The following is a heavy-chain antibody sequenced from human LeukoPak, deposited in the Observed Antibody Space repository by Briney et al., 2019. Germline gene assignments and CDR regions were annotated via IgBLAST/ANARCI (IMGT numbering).Heavy chain of an antibody. CDR3: ASSGYYGSGSYHNWFDP. J-gene: IGHJ5*02. Sequence: ASVKVSCKASGYTFTSYGISWVRQAPGQGLEWMGWISAYNGNTNYAQKLQGRVTMTTDTSTSTAYMELRSLRSDDTAVYYCASSGYYGSGSYHNWFDPWGQGTLVTVSS. D-gene: IGHD3-10*01. V-gene: IGHV1-18*04. CDR2: ISAYNGNT. CDR1: GYTFTSYG.